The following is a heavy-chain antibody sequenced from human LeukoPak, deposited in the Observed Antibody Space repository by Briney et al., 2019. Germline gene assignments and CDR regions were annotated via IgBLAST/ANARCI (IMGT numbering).Heavy chain of an antibody. D-gene: IGHD5-12*01. CDR1: GYTFTSYY. CDR3: ASGRGYSGYDELDPFDY. CDR2: INPNSGGT. Sequence: VASVKVSCKASGYTFTSYYMHWVRQAPGQGLEWMGWINPNSGGTNYAQKFQGRVTMTRDTSISTAYMELSRLRSGDTAVYYCASGRGYSGYDELDPFDYWGQGTLVTVSS. J-gene: IGHJ4*02. V-gene: IGHV1-2*02.